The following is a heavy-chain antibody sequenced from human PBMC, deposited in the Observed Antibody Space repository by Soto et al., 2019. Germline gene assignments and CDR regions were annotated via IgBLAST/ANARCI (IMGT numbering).Heavy chain of an antibody. CDR1: GFTFTSYA. J-gene: IGHJ3*01. Sequence: QVQLVQSGAEVMQPGASVKLSCEASGFTFTSYAFSWVRQAPGQGLEWMGWVSADNGNTNYAQKLQGRVTMTTDTSATTVYVELRGLRYDETAVYLCARHYSGGWPLDGFGFWGQVTMVSVSS. CDR2: VSADNGNT. V-gene: IGHV1-18*04. D-gene: IGHD2-21*01. CDR3: ARHYSGGWPLDGFGF.